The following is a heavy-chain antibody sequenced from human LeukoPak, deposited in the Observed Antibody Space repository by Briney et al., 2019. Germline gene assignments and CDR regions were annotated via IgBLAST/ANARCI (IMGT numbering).Heavy chain of an antibody. V-gene: IGHV3-23*01. CDR1: GFTFSSYA. CDR3: ANHPHSEMATISVY. CDR2: ISGSGGST. Sequence: GGSLRLSCAGSGFTFSSYAMSWVRQAPGKGLEWVSAISGSGGSTYYADSVKGRFTISRDNSKNTLYLQMNSLRAEDTAVYCCANHPHSEMATISVYWGQGTLVTVSS. D-gene: IGHD5-24*01. J-gene: IGHJ4*02.